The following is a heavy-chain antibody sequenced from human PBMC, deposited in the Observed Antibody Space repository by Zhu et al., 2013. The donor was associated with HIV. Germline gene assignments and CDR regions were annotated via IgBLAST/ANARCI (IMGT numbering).Heavy chain of an antibody. CDR1: GYSFTSYD. Sequence: QVQLVQSGAEVKKPGASVKVSCKASGYSFTSYDINWVRKAAGQGLEWMGWMSPNSGNTGYAQKFQGRVTMTGTPSIGTAYMELSSLTSEDTAVYYCARDLGVVPPALVRSRYNYYGLDVWGQGTTVTVSS. CDR3: ARDLGVVPPALVRSRYNYYGLDV. CDR2: MSPNSGNT. D-gene: IGHD2-2*01. J-gene: IGHJ6*02. V-gene: IGHV1-8*01.